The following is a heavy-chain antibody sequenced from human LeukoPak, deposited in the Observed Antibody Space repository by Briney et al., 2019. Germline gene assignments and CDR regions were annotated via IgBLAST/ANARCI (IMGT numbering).Heavy chain of an antibody. J-gene: IGHJ5*02. CDR2: IYYSGST. CDR3: ARRATYYDFWSGHGTFDP. D-gene: IGHD3-3*01. CDR1: GGSISSSSYY. Sequence: SETLSLTCTVSGGSISSSSYYWGWIRQPPGKRLDRIGSIYYSGSTYYNPSLKSRVTISVDTSKNQFSLKLSSVTAADTAVYYCARRATYYDFWSGHGTFDPWGQGTLVTVSS. V-gene: IGHV4-39*01.